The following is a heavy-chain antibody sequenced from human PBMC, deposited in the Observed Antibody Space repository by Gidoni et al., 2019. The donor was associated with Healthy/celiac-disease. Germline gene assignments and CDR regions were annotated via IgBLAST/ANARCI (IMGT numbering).Heavy chain of an antibody. V-gene: IGHV3-73*01. CDR3: TRRVGATDY. Sequence: EVQLVESGGGLVQPGGSLKLSCAASGLTFSGSAMHWVRQASGKGLEWVGRIRSKANSYATAYAASVKGRFTISRDDSKNTAYLQMNSLKTEDTAVYYCTRRVGATDYWGQGTLVTVSS. CDR1: GLTFSGSA. D-gene: IGHD1-26*01. CDR2: IRSKANSYAT. J-gene: IGHJ4*02.